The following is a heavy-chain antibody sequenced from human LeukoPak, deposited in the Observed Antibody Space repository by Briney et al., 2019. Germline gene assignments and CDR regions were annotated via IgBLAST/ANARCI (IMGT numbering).Heavy chain of an antibody. CDR3: ARHSAPYGSGMGYFDY. CDR1: GGSISSYY. CDR2: IYYSGST. J-gene: IGHJ4*02. V-gene: IGHV4-59*08. D-gene: IGHD3-10*01. Sequence: SETLSLTCTVSGGSISSYYWSWIRQPPGKGLEWIGYIYYSGSTNCNPSLKSRVTISVDTSKNQFSLKLSSVTAADTAVYYCARHSAPYGSGMGYFDYWGRGTLVTVSS.